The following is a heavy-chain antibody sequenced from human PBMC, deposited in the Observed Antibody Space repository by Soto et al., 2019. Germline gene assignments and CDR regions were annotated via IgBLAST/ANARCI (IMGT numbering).Heavy chain of an antibody. Sequence: SVKVSCKASGGTFSSYAISWVRQAPGQGLEWMGGIIPIFGTANYAQKFQGRVTITADESTSTAYMELSSLRSEDTAVYYCARQYCSSTSCYLGYYYYGMDVWGQGTTVTVSS. V-gene: IGHV1-69*13. D-gene: IGHD2-2*01. CDR1: GGTFSSYA. J-gene: IGHJ6*02. CDR3: ARQYCSSTSCYLGYYYYGMDV. CDR2: IIPIFGTA.